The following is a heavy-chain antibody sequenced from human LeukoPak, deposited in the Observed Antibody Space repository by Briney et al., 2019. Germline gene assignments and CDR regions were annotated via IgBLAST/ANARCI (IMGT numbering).Heavy chain of an antibody. V-gene: IGHV3-53*01. J-gene: IGHJ4*02. CDR1: GFTVSSNY. CDR3: ARGQAPGLIDY. CDR2: IYSGGST. Sequence: QTGGSLRLSCAASGFTVSSNYMSWVRQAPGKGLEWVSVIYSGGSTYYADSVKGLFTISRDNSKNTLYLQMNSLRAEDTAVYYCARGQAPGLIDYWGQGTLVTVSS.